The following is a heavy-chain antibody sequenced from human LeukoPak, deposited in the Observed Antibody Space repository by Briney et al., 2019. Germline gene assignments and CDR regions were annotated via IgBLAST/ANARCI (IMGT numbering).Heavy chain of an antibody. CDR3: GRNHYGSVDY. J-gene: IGHJ4*02. D-gene: IGHD3-10*01. V-gene: IGHV3-74*01. CDR1: GFTFSNCW. Sequence: GGSLRLSCAASGFTFSNCWMHWVGQAPGKGLVWVSRVNGDGSATNYADSVKGRFTISRDNAKNTLYLQMNSLRPEDTAVYYCGRNHYGSVDYWGQGTLVTVSS. CDR2: VNGDGSAT.